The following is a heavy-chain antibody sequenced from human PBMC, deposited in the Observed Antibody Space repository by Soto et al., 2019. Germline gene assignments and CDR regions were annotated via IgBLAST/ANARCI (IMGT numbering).Heavy chain of an antibody. Sequence: ASVKVSCKASGGTFSSYTISWVRQAPGQGLEWMGRIIPILGIANYAQKFQGRVTITTNTSTSTAYMELSSLRSEDTAVYYCARAGRSIKYYDYIWGSLNWFDPWGQGTLVTVSS. CDR2: IIPILGIA. J-gene: IGHJ5*02. D-gene: IGHD3-16*01. V-gene: IGHV1-69*02. CDR3: ARAGRSIKYYDYIWGSLNWFDP. CDR1: GGTFSSYT.